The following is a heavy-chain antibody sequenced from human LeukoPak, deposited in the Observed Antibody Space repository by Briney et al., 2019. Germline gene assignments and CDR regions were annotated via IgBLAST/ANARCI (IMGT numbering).Heavy chain of an antibody. J-gene: IGHJ6*02. D-gene: IGHD2-2*01. V-gene: IGHV1-8*01. CDR2: MNPNSGNT. CDR3: ARGVVPAGYYYYYGMDV. Sequence: GASVKVSCKASGYTFTSYDINWVRQATGQGLELMGWMNPNSGNTGYAQKFQGRVTMTRNTSISTAYMELSSLRSEDTAVCYCARGVVPAGYYYYYGMDVWGQGTTVTVSS. CDR1: GYTFTSYD.